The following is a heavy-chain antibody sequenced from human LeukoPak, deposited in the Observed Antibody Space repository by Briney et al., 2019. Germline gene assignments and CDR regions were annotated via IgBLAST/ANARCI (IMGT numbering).Heavy chain of an antibody. CDR1: GGSISSSGYY. J-gene: IGHJ6*03. Sequence: SETLSLTCTVSGGSISSSGYYWGWIRQPPGKGLEWIGSIYYSGSTYYNPSLKSRVTISVDTSKNQFSLKLSSVTAADTAVYYCARTTVVLTFYYYYYMDVWGKGTTVTVSS. CDR3: ARTTVVLTFYYYYYMDV. V-gene: IGHV4-39*07. CDR2: IYYSGST. D-gene: IGHD4-23*01.